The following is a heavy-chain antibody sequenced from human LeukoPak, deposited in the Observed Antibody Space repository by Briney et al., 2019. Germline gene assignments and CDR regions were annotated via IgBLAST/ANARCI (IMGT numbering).Heavy chain of an antibody. CDR2: IFTSGST. J-gene: IGHJ5*02. CDR3: ARKALPGNWFDP. Sequence: PSQTLSLTCTVSGGSISSGDYYWSWIRQPAGKGLEWIGRIFTSGSTNYNPSLKSRVTMSLDTSKNQFSLRLSSVTAADTAVYYCARKALPGNWFDPWGQGALVTVSS. V-gene: IGHV4-61*02. CDR1: GGSISSGDYY.